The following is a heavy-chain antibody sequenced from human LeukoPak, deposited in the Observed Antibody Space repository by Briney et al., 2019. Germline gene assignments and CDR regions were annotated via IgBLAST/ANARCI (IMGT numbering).Heavy chain of an antibody. CDR2: IIPILGIA. CDR1: GGTFSSYA. V-gene: IGHV1-69*04. J-gene: IGHJ4*02. CDR3: ARVSYYDSSGSGPVFDY. Sequence: GSSVKVSCKASGGTFSSYAISWVRQAPGQGLEWMGRIIPILGIANYAQKFQGRVTITADKSTSTAYMELSSLRSEDTAVYYCARVSYYDSSGSGPVFDYWGQGTLVTVSS. D-gene: IGHD3-22*01.